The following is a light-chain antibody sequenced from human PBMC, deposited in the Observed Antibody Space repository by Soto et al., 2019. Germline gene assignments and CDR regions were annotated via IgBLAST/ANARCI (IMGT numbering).Light chain of an antibody. Sequence: QSVLTQPPSASRTPGQRVTISCSGGSSNIGRDAVNWYQHFPGTAPKVLIYSNNQRPSGVPDRFSGSKSGTSASLAISGLQSEDEADYYCAVWDGSLNGWVFGGGTQLTVL. V-gene: IGLV1-44*01. CDR3: AVWDGSLNGWV. J-gene: IGLJ3*02. CDR1: SSNIGRDA. CDR2: SNN.